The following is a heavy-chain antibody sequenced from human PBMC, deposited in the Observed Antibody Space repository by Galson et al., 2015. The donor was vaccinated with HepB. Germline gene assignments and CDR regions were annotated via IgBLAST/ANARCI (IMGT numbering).Heavy chain of an antibody. CDR1: GYTFTGYY. D-gene: IGHD6-13*01. Sequence: SVKVSCKASGYTFTGYYMHWVRQAPGQGLEWMGWINPNSGGTNYAQKFQGRVTMTRDTSISTAYMELSRLRSDDTAVYYCARVGAAAPGGWYFDLWGRGTLVTVSS. CDR3: ARVGAAAPGGWYFDL. CDR2: INPNSGGT. V-gene: IGHV1-2*02. J-gene: IGHJ2*01.